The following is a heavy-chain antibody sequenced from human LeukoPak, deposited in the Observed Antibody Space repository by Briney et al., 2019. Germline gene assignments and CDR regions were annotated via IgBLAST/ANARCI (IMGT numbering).Heavy chain of an antibody. V-gene: IGHV4-39*01. CDR1: GGSISSSSYY. J-gene: IGHJ4*02. Sequence: SETLSLTCTVSGGSISSSSYYWGWIRQPPGKGLEWIVSIYYSGSTYYNPSLKSRVTISVDTSKNQFSLKLSSVTAADTAVYYCARHQQGVVVDQFDYWGQGTLVTVSS. D-gene: IGHD3-22*01. CDR2: IYYSGST. CDR3: ARHQQGVVVDQFDY.